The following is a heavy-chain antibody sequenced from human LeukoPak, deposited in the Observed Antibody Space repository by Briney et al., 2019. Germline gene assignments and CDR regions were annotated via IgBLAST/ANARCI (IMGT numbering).Heavy chain of an antibody. CDR3: ARDLAAAGYYYYGMDV. V-gene: IGHV3-7*01. D-gene: IGHD6-13*01. CDR2: IKQDGSEK. J-gene: IGHJ6*02. CDR1: GFTFSSYS. Sequence: GGSLRLSCAASGFTFSSYSMSWVRQAPGKGLEWVANIKQDGSEKYYVDSVKGRFTISRDNAKNSLYLQMNSLRAEDTAVYYCARDLAAAGYYYYGMDVWGQGTTVTVSS.